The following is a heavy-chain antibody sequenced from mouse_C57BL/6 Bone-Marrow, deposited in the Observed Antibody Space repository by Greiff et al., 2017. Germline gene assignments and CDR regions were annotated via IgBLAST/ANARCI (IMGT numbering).Heavy chain of an antibody. Sequence: EVQVVESGGGLVQPGGSLKLSCAASGFTFSDYYMYWVRQTPEKRLEWVAYISNGGGSTYYPDTVKGRFTISRDNAKNTLYLQMSRLKSEDTAMYYCARHLYFDVWGTGTTVTVSS. V-gene: IGHV5-12*01. CDR3: ARHLYFDV. CDR2: ISNGGGST. CDR1: GFTFSDYY. J-gene: IGHJ1*03.